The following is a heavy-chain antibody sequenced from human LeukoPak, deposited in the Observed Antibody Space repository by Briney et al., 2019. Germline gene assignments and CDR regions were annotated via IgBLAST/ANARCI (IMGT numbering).Heavy chain of an antibody. CDR3: AKNYYDSSGYYFDY. J-gene: IGHJ4*02. Sequence: GGSMRLSCAASGFTFSSYAMSWVRQAPGKGLEWVSAISGSGGSTYYADSVKGRFTISRDNSKNTLYLQMNSLRAEDTAVYYCAKNYYDSSGYYFDYWGQGTLVTVSS. CDR2: ISGSGGST. D-gene: IGHD3-22*01. CDR1: GFTFSSYA. V-gene: IGHV3-23*01.